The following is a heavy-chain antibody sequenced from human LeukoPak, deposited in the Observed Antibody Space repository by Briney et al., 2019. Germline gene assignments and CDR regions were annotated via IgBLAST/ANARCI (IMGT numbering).Heavy chain of an antibody. CDR3: ASYCSGGSCYYGYSYGSYYFDY. V-gene: IGHV4-30-4*08. CDR1: GGSFSGYY. Sequence: SETLSLTCAVYGGSFSGYYWSWIRQPPGKGLEWIGYIYYSGSTYYNPSLKSRVTISVDTSKNQFSLKLSSVTAADTAVYYCASYCSGGSCYYGYSYGSYYFDYWGQGTLVTVSS. J-gene: IGHJ4*02. D-gene: IGHD2-15*01. CDR2: IYYSGST.